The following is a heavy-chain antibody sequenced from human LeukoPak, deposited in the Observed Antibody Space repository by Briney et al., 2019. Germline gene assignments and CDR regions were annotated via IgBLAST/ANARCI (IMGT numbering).Heavy chain of an antibody. Sequence: ASVKVSCKTSGYTFTGYFIHWVRQAPGQGLEWMGWINPNTGGTNYPQKFQGRVTMTRDTSITTAYMELSSLRSDDTAVYFCAREIIGGYTYGTYADYWGQGTLVTVSS. J-gene: IGHJ4*02. D-gene: IGHD5-18*01. CDR3: AREIIGGYTYGTYADY. CDR1: GYTFTGYF. V-gene: IGHV1-2*02. CDR2: INPNTGGT.